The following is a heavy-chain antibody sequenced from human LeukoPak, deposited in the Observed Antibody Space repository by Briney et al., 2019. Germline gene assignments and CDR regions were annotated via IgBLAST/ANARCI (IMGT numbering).Heavy chain of an antibody. D-gene: IGHD3-9*01. CDR1: GGSFSGYY. J-gene: IGHJ6*02. CDR2: INHSGST. V-gene: IGHV4-34*01. CDR3: ARSRKRYYDILTGNYYYYGMDV. Sequence: SETLSLTCAAYGGSFSGYYWSWIRQPPGKGLEWIGEINHSGSTNYNPSLKSRVTISVDTSKNQFSLKLSSVTAADTAVYYCARSRKRYYDILTGNYYYYGMDVWGQGTTVTVSS.